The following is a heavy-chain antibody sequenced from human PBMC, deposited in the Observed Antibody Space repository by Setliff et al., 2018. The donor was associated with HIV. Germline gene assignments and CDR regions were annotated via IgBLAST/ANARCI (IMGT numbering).Heavy chain of an antibody. CDR2: ISSSSSTI. CDR1: GFTFSSYS. J-gene: IGHJ4*02. CDR3: ARSRAAGFAY. Sequence: GGSLRLSCAASGFTFSSYSMNWVRQAPGKGLEWVSYISSSSSTIYYADSVKGRFTIARDNAKNSLYLQMNSLRAEDTAVYYWARSRAAGFAYWGQGTLVTVSS. D-gene: IGHD6-13*01. V-gene: IGHV3-48*01.